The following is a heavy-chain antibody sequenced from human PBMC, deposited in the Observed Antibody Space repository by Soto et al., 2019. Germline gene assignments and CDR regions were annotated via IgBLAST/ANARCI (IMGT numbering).Heavy chain of an antibody. Sequence: QVQLQQWGAGLLKPSETLSLTCAVYGGSFSGYYWSWIRQPPGKGLEWIGEINHSGSTNYNPSLTGRVTISVDTSKNQFSLKLSSVPAADTAVYYCARVTGRYYYGMDVWGQGTTVTVSS. V-gene: IGHV4-34*01. CDR1: GGSFSGYY. CDR2: INHSGST. J-gene: IGHJ6*02. CDR3: ARVTGRYYYGMDV.